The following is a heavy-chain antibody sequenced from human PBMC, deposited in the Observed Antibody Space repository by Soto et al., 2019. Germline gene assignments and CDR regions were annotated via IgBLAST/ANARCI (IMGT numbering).Heavy chain of an antibody. CDR3: ARVIAAAADFEY. CDR2: ISAYNGNT. J-gene: IGHJ4*02. CDR1: SYTFASYG. V-gene: IGHV1-18*01. D-gene: IGHD6-13*01. Sequence: QVQLVQSGAEVKKPGASVKVSCKASSYTFASYGISWVRQAPGEGLEWMGWISAYNGNTNYALKLQGRVTMTTDTSMSTAYMELRSLRSDDTAVYYCARVIAAAADFEYWGQGTLVTVSS.